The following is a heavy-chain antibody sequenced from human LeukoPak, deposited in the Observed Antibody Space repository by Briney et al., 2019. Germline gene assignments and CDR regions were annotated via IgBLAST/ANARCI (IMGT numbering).Heavy chain of an antibody. V-gene: IGHV3-66*01. CDR3: ARARASGPIAAAENWFDP. Sequence: GTSLRLSCAASGFSFDDYAMHWVRQAPGKGLEWVSVIYSGGSTYYADSVKGRFTISRDNSKNTLYLQMNSLRAEDTAVYYCARARASGPIAAAENWFDPWGQGTLVTVSS. CDR1: GFSFDDYA. CDR2: IYSGGST. J-gene: IGHJ5*02. D-gene: IGHD6-13*01.